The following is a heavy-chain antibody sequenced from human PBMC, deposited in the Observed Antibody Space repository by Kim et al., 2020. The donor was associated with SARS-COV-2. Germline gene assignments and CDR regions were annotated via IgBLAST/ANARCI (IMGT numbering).Heavy chain of an antibody. Sequence: SETLSLTCTVSGGSISSSSYYWGWIRQPPGKGLEWLGSIYYSGSTYYNPSLKSRVTITVDTSKNQSSLRLSSVTARDTAVYYCAMRQSSRTYYYGSSGYYHAHDALDVWGQGTMVTVSS. J-gene: IGHJ3*01. CDR3: AMRQSSRTYYYGSSGYYHAHDALDV. CDR2: IYYSGST. D-gene: IGHD3-22*01. CDR1: GGSISSSSYY. V-gene: IGHV4-39*01.